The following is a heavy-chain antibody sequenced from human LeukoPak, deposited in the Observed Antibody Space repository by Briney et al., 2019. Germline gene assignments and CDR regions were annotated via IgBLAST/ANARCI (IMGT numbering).Heavy chain of an antibody. Sequence: ASVKVSCKASGYTFTSCAMHWVRQAPGQRLEWMGWINAGNGNTKYSQKFQGRVTITRDTSASTAYMELSSLRSEDTAVYYCARDRHYYGSGSYYKLDYWGQGTLVTVSS. J-gene: IGHJ4*02. CDR1: GYTFTSCA. CDR2: INAGNGNT. CDR3: ARDRHYYGSGSYYKLDY. V-gene: IGHV1-3*01. D-gene: IGHD3-10*01.